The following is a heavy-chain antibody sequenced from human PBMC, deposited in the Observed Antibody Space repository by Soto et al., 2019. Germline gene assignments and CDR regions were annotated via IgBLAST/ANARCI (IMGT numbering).Heavy chain of an antibody. V-gene: IGHV3-33*01. CDR2: IWYDGSNK. D-gene: IGHD6-19*01. J-gene: IGHJ4*02. CDR3: ARVRMDSSGWYYFDY. Sequence: QVQLVESGGGVVQPGRSLRLSCAASGFTFSSYGRHWVRQAPGKGLEWGAGIWYDGSNKYYADSVKGRFTISRDNSKNTLYLQMNSLRAEDTAVYYCARVRMDSSGWYYFDYWGQGTLVTVSS. CDR1: GFTFSSYG.